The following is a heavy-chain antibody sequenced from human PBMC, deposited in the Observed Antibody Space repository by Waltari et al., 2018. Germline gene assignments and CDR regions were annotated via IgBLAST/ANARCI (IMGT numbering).Heavy chain of an antibody. CDR2: IYHSGST. D-gene: IGHD3-22*01. V-gene: IGHV4-38-2*01. CDR3: ARARSYYDSSGPSVIDY. CDR1: GYSISSGYY. Sequence: QVQLQESGPGLVKPSETLSLTCAVSGYSISSGYYWGWIRQPQGKGLEWIGSIYHSGSTYYNPSLKSRVTISVDTSKNQFSLKLSSVTAADTAVYYCARARSYYDSSGPSVIDYWGQGTLVTVSS. J-gene: IGHJ4*02.